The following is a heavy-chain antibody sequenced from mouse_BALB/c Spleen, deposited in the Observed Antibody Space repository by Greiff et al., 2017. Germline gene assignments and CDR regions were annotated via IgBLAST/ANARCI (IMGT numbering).Heavy chain of an antibody. V-gene: IGHV5-6-3*01. CDR2: INSNGGST. J-gene: IGHJ2*01. Sequence: EVMLVESGGGLVQPGGSLKLSCAASGFTFSSYGMSWVRQTPDKRLELVATINSNGGSTYYPDSVKGRFTISRDNAKNTLYLQMSSLKSEDTAMYYCARELGFDYWGQGTTLTVSS. CDR1: GFTFSSYG. D-gene: IGHD4-1*01. CDR3: ARELGFDY.